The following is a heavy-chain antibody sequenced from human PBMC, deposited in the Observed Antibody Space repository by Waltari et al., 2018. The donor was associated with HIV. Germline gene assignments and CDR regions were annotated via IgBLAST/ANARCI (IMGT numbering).Heavy chain of an antibody. CDR1: GGSISSSNYF. D-gene: IGHD5-18*01. CDR3: ASTGYTYGRDY. CDR2: IYHSGST. V-gene: IGHV4-39*01. Sequence: QLQLQESGPGLVKPSETLSLTCTVSGGSISSSNYFWGWIRQPPGKGLECIGSIYHSGSTYYNPSLKSRVTISVDTSKSQFSLKLSSVTAADTAVYYCASTGYTYGRDYWGQGTLVTVSS. J-gene: IGHJ4*02.